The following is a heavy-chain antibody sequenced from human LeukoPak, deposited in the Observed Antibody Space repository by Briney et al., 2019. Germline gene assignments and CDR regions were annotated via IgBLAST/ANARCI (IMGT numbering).Heavy chain of an antibody. Sequence: GGSLRLSCAASGFTFSTYWMSWVRQAPGKELEWVANIKQDGSEKYYVDSVRGRFTISRDSAKSSLYLQMSSLRAEDTAMYYCATRQRTSGRYGNAFDIWGQGTMVTVSP. CDR1: GFTFSTYW. V-gene: IGHV3-7*01. CDR2: IKQDGSEK. J-gene: IGHJ3*02. D-gene: IGHD6-19*01. CDR3: ATRQRTSGRYGNAFDI.